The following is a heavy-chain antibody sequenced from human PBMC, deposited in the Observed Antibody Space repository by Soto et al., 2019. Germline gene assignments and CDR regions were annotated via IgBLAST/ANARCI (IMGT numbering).Heavy chain of an antibody. CDR3: AKDLFGLAHISPNFDY. CDR2: ISYDGSNK. CDR1: GFTFSSYG. D-gene: IGHD2-21*01. J-gene: IGHJ4*02. Sequence: GGSLRLSCAASGFTFSSYGMHWVRQAPGKGLEWVAVISYDGSNKYYADSVKGRFTISRDNSKNTLYLQMNSLRAEDTAVYYCAKDLFGLAHISPNFDYWGQGTLVTVSS. V-gene: IGHV3-30*18.